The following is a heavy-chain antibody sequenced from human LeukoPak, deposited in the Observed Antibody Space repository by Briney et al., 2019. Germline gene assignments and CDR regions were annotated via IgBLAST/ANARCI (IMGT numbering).Heavy chain of an antibody. V-gene: IGHV1-2*02. CDR1: GYMITAYY. CDR2: IKANSGDT. D-gene: IGHD5-24*01. J-gene: IGHJ4*02. Sequence: ASVKVSCKASGYMITAYYLHWVRQAPGQKPEWMGWIKANSGDTNYARKFQGRVTMTRDTSISTVYMELSGLTADDTAVYYCTRVGDDYPYWGQGTLVTVSS. CDR3: TRVGDDYPY.